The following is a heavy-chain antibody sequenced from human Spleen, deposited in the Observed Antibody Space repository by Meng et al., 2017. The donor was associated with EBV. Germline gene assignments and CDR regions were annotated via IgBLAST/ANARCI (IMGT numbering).Heavy chain of an antibody. CDR2: INHSGST. CDR1: GGSFSGYY. V-gene: IGHV4-34*01. CDR3: ARAAYDVSGYFDY. Sequence: QVQLQQWGAGLLKPSETLALTCAVYGGSFSGYYWSWIRQPPGKGLEWIGEINHSGSTNYNPSLKSRVTISVDTSKNQFSLQLRSVTAADTAVYYCARAAYDVSGYFDYWGQGTLVTVSS. J-gene: IGHJ4*02. D-gene: IGHD3-22*01.